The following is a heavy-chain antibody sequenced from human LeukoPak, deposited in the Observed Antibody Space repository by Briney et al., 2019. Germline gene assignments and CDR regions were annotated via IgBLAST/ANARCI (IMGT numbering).Heavy chain of an antibody. CDR1: GVSMTIGGYY. CDR2: VFTSGKT. J-gene: IGHJ5*02. CDR3: ARHVGGGGVLRFDP. D-gene: IGHD3-3*01. V-gene: IGHV4-61*02. Sequence: TPSETLSLTCTVSGVSMTIGGYYWTWIRQPAGKGLEWLGRVFTSGKTDYNPSLKSRLTISLETSENQFSLKLTSVTAADTAVYYCARHVGGGGVLRFDPWGQGTLVTVSS.